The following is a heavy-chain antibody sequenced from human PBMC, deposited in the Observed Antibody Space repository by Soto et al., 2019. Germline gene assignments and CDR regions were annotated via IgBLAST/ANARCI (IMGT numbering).Heavy chain of an antibody. CDR2: IYYDGST. D-gene: IGHD2-2*01. CDR3: ARSFIVPSLLMYPYAY. J-gene: IGHJ4*02. V-gene: IGHV4-39*01. Sequence: SETLSLTCTVSGASISSGTFYWGWIRQPPGKGLESIANIYYDGSTYYNPSLKSRVTISLDTSKNQFSLKLSSVTAADTAVYYCARSFIVPSLLMYPYAYWGQGTLVTVSS. CDR1: GASISSGTFY.